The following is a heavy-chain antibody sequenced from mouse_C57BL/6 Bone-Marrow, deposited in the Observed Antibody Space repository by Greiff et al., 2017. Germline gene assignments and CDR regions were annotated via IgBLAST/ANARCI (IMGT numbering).Heavy chain of an antibody. CDR2: MHPNGGSP. J-gene: IGHJ4*01. CDR3: ARTYDYDDYTMDY. Sequence: VQLQQPGAELVKPGASVKLSCKASGYTFTNYWMHWVKQRPGQGLEWIGMMHPNGGSPDYNEKFKSEATLSVDKSSRTADMELSSRTSEDSAVYYCARTYDYDDYTMDYWGQGTSVTVSS. CDR1: GYTFTNYW. V-gene: IGHV1-64*01. D-gene: IGHD2-4*01.